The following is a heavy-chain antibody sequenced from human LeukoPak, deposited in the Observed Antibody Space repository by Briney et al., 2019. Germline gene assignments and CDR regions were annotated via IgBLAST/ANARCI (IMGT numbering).Heavy chain of an antibody. CDR3: AKTLDIVVVVAPFDY. V-gene: IGHV3-23*01. CDR2: ITDNGGAT. Sequence: GGSLRLSCAASGFTFSSYAMSWVRQAPGKGLEWVSIITDNGGATYYADSVKGRFTISRDNAKNSLYLQMNSLRAEDTALYYCAKTLDIVVVVAPFDYWGQGTLVTVSS. CDR1: GFTFSSYA. D-gene: IGHD2-15*01. J-gene: IGHJ4*02.